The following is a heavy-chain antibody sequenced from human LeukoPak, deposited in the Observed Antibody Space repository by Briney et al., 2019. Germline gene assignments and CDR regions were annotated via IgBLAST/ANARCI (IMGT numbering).Heavy chain of an antibody. J-gene: IGHJ4*02. CDR1: GFTFSSYA. Sequence: GRSLRLSCAASGFTFSSYAMHCVRQAPGKGLEWVAVISYDGSNKYYADSVKGRFTISRDNSKNTLYLQMNSLRAEDTAVYYCAREYYDFWSGYYQTFDYWGQGTLVTVSS. V-gene: IGHV3-30*01. CDR3: AREYYDFWSGYYQTFDY. D-gene: IGHD3-3*01. CDR2: ISYDGSNK.